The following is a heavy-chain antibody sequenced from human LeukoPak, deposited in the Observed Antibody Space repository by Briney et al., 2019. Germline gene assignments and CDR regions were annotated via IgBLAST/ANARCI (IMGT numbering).Heavy chain of an antibody. CDR2: INEGASAT. V-gene: IGHV3-23*01. CDR3: AKDLIMGTIGDFDY. CDR1: GFTFSSYS. D-gene: IGHD4-17*01. J-gene: IGHJ4*02. Sequence: GGSLRLSCAASGFTFSSYSMTWVRRAPGKGLEWVSLINEGASATYYADSVKGRFTISRDNSKNTLYLQLNSLRAEDTAVYYCAKDLIMGTIGDFDYWGQGTLVTVSS.